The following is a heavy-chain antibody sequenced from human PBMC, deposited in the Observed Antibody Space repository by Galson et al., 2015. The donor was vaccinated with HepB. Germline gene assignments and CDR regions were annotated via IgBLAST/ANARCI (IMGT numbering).Heavy chain of an antibody. V-gene: IGHV4-31*03. D-gene: IGHD3-16*01. J-gene: IGHJ6*03. CDR2: IYYTGTT. Sequence: LSLTCTVSGDSVSRGRYYWTWIRQHPGKGLEWIGYIYYTGTTNYNTSLKSRVTILVDTPQNHVSLRLSSVTAADTAVYYCARVAFRKAFGGVVEYYSYYYMDVWGKGTTVTVSS. CDR3: ARVAFRKAFGGVVEYYSYYYMDV. CDR1: GDSVSRGRYY.